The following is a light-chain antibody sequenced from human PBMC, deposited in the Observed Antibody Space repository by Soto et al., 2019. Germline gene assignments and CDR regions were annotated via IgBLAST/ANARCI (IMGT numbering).Light chain of an antibody. Sequence: EIVMTQSPGTLSVSPGERVTLSCRPSQSVDSNLAWYSQRPGQAPRLLIYGASTRATGIPARFSGSGSGTEFTLTISGLQSEDFAVYFCHQYNNWLWTFGQGTRVEIK. CDR3: HQYNNWLWT. CDR1: QSVDSN. V-gene: IGKV3-15*01. CDR2: GAS. J-gene: IGKJ1*01.